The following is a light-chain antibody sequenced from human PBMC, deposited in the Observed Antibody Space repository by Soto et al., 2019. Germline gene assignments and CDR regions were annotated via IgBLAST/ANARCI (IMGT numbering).Light chain of an antibody. V-gene: IGLV2-8*01. Sequence: QSALTQPASVSGSPGQSITISCTGTSSDVGGYTYVSWYQQHPGKAPKLLVYEVSKRPSGVPDRFSGSKSGDTASLTVSGLQAEDEADYYCSSYAGSNNFGVVFGGGTKLTVL. CDR1: SSDVGGYTY. J-gene: IGLJ2*01. CDR3: SSYAGSNNFGVV. CDR2: EVS.